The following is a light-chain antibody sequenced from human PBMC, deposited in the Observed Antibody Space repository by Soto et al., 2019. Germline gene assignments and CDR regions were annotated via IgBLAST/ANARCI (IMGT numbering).Light chain of an antibody. CDR1: QSVSSNF. J-gene: IGKJ1*01. Sequence: VVTLSACTLSLSPKERATLSCRASQSVSSNFLAWYQQKPGRAPRLLIYDASNRAAGIPDRFSGSGSGTDFTLTISCLEPEDFALYYCQESGTPPRRFAQGTKLDI. CDR3: QESGTPPRR. V-gene: IGKV3-20*01. CDR2: DAS.